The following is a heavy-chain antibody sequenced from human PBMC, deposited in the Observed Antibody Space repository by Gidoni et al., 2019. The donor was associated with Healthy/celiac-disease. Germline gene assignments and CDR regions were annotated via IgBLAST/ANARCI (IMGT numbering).Heavy chain of an antibody. CDR2: IRWNSGSI. CDR3: AKDIDYYDSSGYWDYFDY. V-gene: IGHV3-9*01. J-gene: IGHJ4*02. CDR1: GFTFDVYA. Sequence: EVQLVESGGGLVQPGRSLRLSCAASGFTFDVYAMPCVRQAPGKGLEWGSGIRWNSGSIGYADSVKGRFTISRDNAKNSLYLQMNSLRADDTALYYCAKDIDYYDSSGYWDYFDYWGQGTLVTVSS. D-gene: IGHD3-22*01.